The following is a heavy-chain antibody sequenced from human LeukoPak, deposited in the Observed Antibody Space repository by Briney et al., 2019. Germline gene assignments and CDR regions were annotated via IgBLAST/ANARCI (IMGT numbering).Heavy chain of an antibody. J-gene: IGHJ4*02. D-gene: IGHD2-21*01. CDR2: INPGSGAT. Sequence: ASVKVSCKASGYTFINYFMHCVRQAPGQGPEWVGVINPGSGATSYAQIFQGRVTMTRDMSTSTFYMELSSLRSEDTAVYYCAREGSHMGSPFDYWGQGTLVTVSS. CDR3: AREGSHMGSPFDY. CDR1: GYTFINYF. V-gene: IGHV1-46*01.